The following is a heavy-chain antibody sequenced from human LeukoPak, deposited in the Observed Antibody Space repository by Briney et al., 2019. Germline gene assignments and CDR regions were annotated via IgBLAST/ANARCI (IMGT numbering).Heavy chain of an antibody. V-gene: IGHV4-34*01. J-gene: IGHJ4*02. CDR2: INHSGST. Sequence: SETLSLTCAVYGGSFSGYYWSWIRQPPGKGLEWTGEINHSGSTNYNPSLKSRVTISVDTSKNHFSLKLSSVTAADTAVYYCARHRLTMVRGVIITLYYFDYWGQGTLVTVSS. CDR1: GGSFSGYY. D-gene: IGHD3-10*01. CDR3: ARHRLTMVRGVIITLYYFDY.